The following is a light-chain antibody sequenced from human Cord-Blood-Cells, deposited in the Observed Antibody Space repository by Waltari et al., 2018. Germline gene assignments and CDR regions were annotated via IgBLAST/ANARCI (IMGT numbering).Light chain of an antibody. Sequence: ALRMTQSQSSFSASTRDRVTITCRARQGISSYLAWYQQKPGKAPKLLIYAASTLQSGVPSRFSGSGSGTDFTLTISCLQSEDFATYYCQQYYSYPFTFGPGTKVDIK. V-gene: IGKV1-8*01. CDR1: QGISSY. CDR2: AAS. J-gene: IGKJ3*01. CDR3: QQYYSYPFT.